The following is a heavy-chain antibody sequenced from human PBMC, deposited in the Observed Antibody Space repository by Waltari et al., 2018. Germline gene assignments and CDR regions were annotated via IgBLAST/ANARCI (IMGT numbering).Heavy chain of an antibody. J-gene: IGHJ4*02. CDR1: GFTFSSYA. V-gene: IGHV3-30-3*01. D-gene: IGHD3-9*01. CDR2: ISYDGSNK. Sequence: SGGGVVQPGRSLRLSCAASGFTFSSYAMHWVRQAPGKGLEWVAVISYDGSNKYYADSVKGRFTISRDNSKNTLYLQMNSLRAEDTAVYYCASDRYFDWPRFDYWGQGTLVTVSS. CDR3: ASDRYFDWPRFDY.